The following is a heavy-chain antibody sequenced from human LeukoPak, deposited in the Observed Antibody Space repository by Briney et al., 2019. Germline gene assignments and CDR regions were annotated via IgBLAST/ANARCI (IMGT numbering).Heavy chain of an antibody. Sequence: PGGSLRLSCVASGFTFSECWMSWVRLAPGKGLEWVASVNPEGSMTYYVDSVRGRFTLSRDNAKNSLDLQIDSLRAEDTAVYYCAGGGQTTIFSDFWGQGTLVTVSS. D-gene: IGHD2/OR15-2a*01. CDR1: GFTFSECW. CDR2: VNPEGSMT. J-gene: IGHJ4*02. CDR3: AGGGQTTIFSDF. V-gene: IGHV3-7*04.